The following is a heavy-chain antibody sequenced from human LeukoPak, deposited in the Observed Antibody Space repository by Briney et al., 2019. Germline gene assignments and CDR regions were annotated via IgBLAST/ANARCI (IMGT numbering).Heavy chain of an antibody. Sequence: ASVKVSCKASGYTFTGYYMHWVRQAPGQGLEWMGWINPNSGGTNYAQKFQGRVTMTRDTSISTAYMELSRLRSDDTAVYYCARLPDCSSTSCPPDYWGQGTLVTVSS. V-gene: IGHV1-2*02. CDR2: INPNSGGT. CDR1: GYTFTGYY. J-gene: IGHJ4*02. CDR3: ARLPDCSSTSCPPDY. D-gene: IGHD2-2*01.